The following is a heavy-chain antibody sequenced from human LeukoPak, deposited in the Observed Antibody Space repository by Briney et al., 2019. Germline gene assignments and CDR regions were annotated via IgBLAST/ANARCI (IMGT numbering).Heavy chain of an antibody. CDR3: TRKTPGRAPFDY. CDR2: VGTGADT. J-gene: IGHJ4*02. D-gene: IGHD2-15*01. Sequence: GGSLRLSCLASGFTFSIYAMDWVRQAPGQGLKWVSAVGTGADTYYADSVRGRFTISRDNSKNTLYLQMDSLRAEDTAIYYCTRKTPGRAPFDYWGQGTLVTVSS. CDR1: GFTFSIYA. V-gene: IGHV3-23*01.